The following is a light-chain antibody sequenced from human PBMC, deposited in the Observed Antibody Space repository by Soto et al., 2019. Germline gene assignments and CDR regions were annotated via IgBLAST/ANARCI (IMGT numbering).Light chain of an antibody. CDR1: QSVSSSY. V-gene: IGKV3-20*01. CDR3: QQYGKSPWT. Sequence: EIVLTQSPGTLSLSPGERATLSCRASQSVSSSYLAWYQQKPGQAPRLLIYGASNRATGIPDLFSGSGSGTDFTLTISRLEPEDLSVYYCQQYGKSPWTVGQGTKVEI. J-gene: IGKJ1*01. CDR2: GAS.